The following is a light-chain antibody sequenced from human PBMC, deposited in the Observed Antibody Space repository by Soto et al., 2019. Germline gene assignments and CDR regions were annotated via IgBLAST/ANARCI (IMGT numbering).Light chain of an antibody. CDR1: KLGDKY. V-gene: IGLV3-1*01. Sequence: SYELTQPPSVSVSPGQTASITCSGDKLGDKYVCWYQQKPGQSPMLVIYQDTKRPSGIPERFSGSYSGNTATLTISGTQAMDEADYYCQVWDSSIVIFGGGTQLTVL. J-gene: IGLJ2*01. CDR2: QDT. CDR3: QVWDSSIVI.